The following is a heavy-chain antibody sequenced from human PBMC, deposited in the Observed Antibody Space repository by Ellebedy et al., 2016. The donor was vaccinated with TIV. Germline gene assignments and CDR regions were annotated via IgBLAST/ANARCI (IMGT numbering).Heavy chain of an antibody. V-gene: IGHV4-38-2*02. J-gene: IGHJ3*02. CDR1: GYSISSGYY. D-gene: IGHD1-1*01. CDR3: ARGPVLYNFDAFDI. Sequence: SETLSLTCTVSGYSISSGYYWGWIRQPPGKGLEWIASIYYTGTTYYTPSLKSRVTISVDTSKNQLSLKLTSVTAPDTAVYYCARGPVLYNFDAFDIWGQGTVVTVSS. CDR2: IYYTGTT.